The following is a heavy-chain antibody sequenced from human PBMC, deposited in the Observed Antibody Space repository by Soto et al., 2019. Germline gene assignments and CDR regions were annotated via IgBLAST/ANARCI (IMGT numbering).Heavy chain of an antibody. D-gene: IGHD2-2*01. J-gene: IGHJ5*02. CDR1: GDSITSSKHY. Sequence: SETLSLTCTVSGDSITSSKHYWSWIRQHPGKGLEWIGYIYHSGITYSTPSLKSRVTISVDTSKNQFSLKLSSVTAADTAVYYCARSARVLIVPGGVQGRGPVGSIWFDPWGQGTLVTVSS. CDR3: ARSARVLIVPGGVQGRGPVGSIWFDP. CDR2: IYHSGIT. V-gene: IGHV4-31*03.